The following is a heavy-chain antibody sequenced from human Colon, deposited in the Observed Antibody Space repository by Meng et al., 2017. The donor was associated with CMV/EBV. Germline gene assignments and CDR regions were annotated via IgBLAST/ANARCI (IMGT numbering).Heavy chain of an antibody. CDR2: ISNSGSTT. Sequence: GGSLRLSCAPSGFSISNFWMNWVRQAPGKGLEWVSFISNSGSTTYYADSVKGRFTISRDNAKNSLYLQMNSLRGEDTAVYYCARDLLGGSYGVLDYWGQGTLVTVSS. J-gene: IGHJ4*02. CDR1: GFSISNFW. D-gene: IGHD1-26*01. CDR3: ARDLLGGSYGVLDY. V-gene: IGHV3-48*03.